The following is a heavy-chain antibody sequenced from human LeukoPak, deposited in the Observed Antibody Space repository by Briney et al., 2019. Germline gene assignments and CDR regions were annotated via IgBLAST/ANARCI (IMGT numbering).Heavy chain of an antibody. Sequence: SETLSLTCAVSGYSISSGYYWGWIRQPPGKGLEWIGSIYHSGSTYYNPSLKSRVTISVDTSKNQFSLKLSSVTAADTAVYYCARHKGVRGYSYGLAHFDYWGQGTLVTVSS. CDR2: IYHSGST. D-gene: IGHD5-18*01. V-gene: IGHV4-38-2*01. J-gene: IGHJ4*02. CDR1: GYSISSGYY. CDR3: ARHKGVRGYSYGLAHFDY.